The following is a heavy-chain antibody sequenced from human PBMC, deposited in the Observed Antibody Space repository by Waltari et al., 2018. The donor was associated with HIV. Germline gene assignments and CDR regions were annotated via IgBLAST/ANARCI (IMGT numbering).Heavy chain of an antibody. CDR3: ARDLVLRYFNPSYYFDY. J-gene: IGHJ4*02. V-gene: IGHV1-3*01. CDR1: GYTFTSYA. Sequence: QVQLVQSGAEVKKPGASVKVSCKASGYTFTSYAMHWVRQAPGQRLEWMGWINAGNGNTKYSQKFQGRVTITRDTSASTAYMELSSLRSEDTAVYYCARDLVLRYFNPSYYFDYWGQGTLVTVSS. D-gene: IGHD3-9*01. CDR2: INAGNGNT.